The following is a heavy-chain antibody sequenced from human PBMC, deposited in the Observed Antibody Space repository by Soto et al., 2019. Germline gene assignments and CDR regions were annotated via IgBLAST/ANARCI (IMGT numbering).Heavy chain of an antibody. V-gene: IGHV3-21*01. CDR1: GFTFTRYS. CDR2: ISSTTNYI. J-gene: IGHJ4*02. Sequence: PGGSLRLSCAASGFTFTRYSMNWVRQAPGKGLEWVSSISSTTNYIYYADSMKGRFTVSRDNAKNSVYLEMNSLSAEDTAVYYCARESEDLTSNFDYWRPGTLVNVSS. CDR3: ARESEDLTSNFDY.